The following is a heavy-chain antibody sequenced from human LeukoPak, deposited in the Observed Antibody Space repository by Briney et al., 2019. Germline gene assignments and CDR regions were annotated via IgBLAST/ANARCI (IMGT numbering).Heavy chain of an antibody. CDR1: GGSISSYY. J-gene: IGHJ4*02. Sequence: XTLSLTCTVSGGSISSYYWSWTRQPPGKGLEWVGYIYYSGSTNYNPSLKSRVTISVDTSRNQFSLKLSSVTAADTAVYYCAREDYSSSWYYFDYWGQGTLVTVSS. V-gene: IGHV4-59*01. CDR3: AREDYSSSWYYFDY. CDR2: IYYSGST. D-gene: IGHD6-13*01.